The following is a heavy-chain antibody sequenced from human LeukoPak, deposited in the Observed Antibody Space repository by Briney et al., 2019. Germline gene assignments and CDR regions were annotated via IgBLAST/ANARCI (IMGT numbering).Heavy chain of an antibody. J-gene: IGHJ5*02. CDR1: GFTFSTYA. D-gene: IGHD4-17*01. Sequence: GGSLRLSCAASGFTFSTYAMSWVRQAPGKGLEWVSSISGSGGNTYYADSVKGRFTISRDNSKNTLYLQMNSLRAEDTAVYYCARDQGYGDYVGWFDPWGQGTLVTVSS. V-gene: IGHV3-23*01. CDR3: ARDQGYGDYVGWFDP. CDR2: ISGSGGNT.